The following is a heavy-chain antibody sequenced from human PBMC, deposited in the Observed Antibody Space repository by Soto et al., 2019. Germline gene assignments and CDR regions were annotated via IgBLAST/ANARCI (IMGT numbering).Heavy chain of an antibody. Sequence: PGGSLRLSCAASGFTFSSYGMHWVRQAPGKGLEWVAVISYDGSNKYYADSVKGRFTISRDNSKNTLYLQMNSLRAEDTAVYYCAKDTYYYDRSGYYTYDYWGQGTQVTVSS. CDR1: GFTFSSYG. V-gene: IGHV3-30*18. CDR3: AKDTYYYDRSGYYTYDY. D-gene: IGHD3-22*01. J-gene: IGHJ4*02. CDR2: ISYDGSNK.